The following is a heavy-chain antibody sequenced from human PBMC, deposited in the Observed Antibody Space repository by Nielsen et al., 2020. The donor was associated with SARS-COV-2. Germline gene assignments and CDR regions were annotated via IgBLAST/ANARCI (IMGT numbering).Heavy chain of an antibody. CDR3: ARDRGKQWLVLDGMDV. CDR2: IWYDGSNK. Sequence: GESLKISCAASGFTFSSYGMHWVRQAPGKGLEWVAVIWYDGSNKYYADSAKGRFTISRDNSKNTLYLQMNSLRAEDTAVYYCARDRGKQWLVLDGMDVWGQGTTVTVSS. D-gene: IGHD6-19*01. V-gene: IGHV3-33*01. J-gene: IGHJ6*02. CDR1: GFTFSSYG.